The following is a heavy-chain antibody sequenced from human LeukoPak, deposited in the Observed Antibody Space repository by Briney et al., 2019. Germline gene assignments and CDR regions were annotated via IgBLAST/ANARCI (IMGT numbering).Heavy chain of an antibody. CDR3: ARVGDYDSSGYYLYYFDY. D-gene: IGHD3-22*01. J-gene: IGHJ4*02. CDR2: IYHSGST. CDR1: EFTFSTYT. Sequence: GSLSLSCAASEFTFSTYTMNWVRQAPGKGLEWIGSIYHSGSTYYNPSLKSRVTISVDTSKNQFSLKLSSVTAADTAVYYCARVGDYDSSGYYLYYFDYWGQGTLVTVSS. V-gene: IGHV4-38-2*01.